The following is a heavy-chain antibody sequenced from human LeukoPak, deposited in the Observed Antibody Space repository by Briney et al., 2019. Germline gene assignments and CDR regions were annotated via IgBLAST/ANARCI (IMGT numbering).Heavy chain of an antibody. V-gene: IGHV3-48*04. CDR2: IGRSSNTI. CDR1: GFTFSSYN. D-gene: IGHD4-17*01. CDR3: ARGVDYAEDY. Sequence: GGSLRLSCAASGFTFSSYNMNWVRQAPGKGLEWISYIGRSSNTIYYADSVKGRFTISRDNARNSLYLQMNRLRPEDTAMNYCARGVDYAEDYWGQGTLVTVSS. J-gene: IGHJ4*02.